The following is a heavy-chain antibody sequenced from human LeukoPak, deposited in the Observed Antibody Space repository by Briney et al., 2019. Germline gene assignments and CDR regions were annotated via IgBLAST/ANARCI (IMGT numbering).Heavy chain of an antibody. CDR1: GYSFTSYW. V-gene: IGHV5-51*01. J-gene: IGHJ3*02. D-gene: IGHD3-10*01. CDR3: ATNTMFRGIHAFDI. Sequence: GESLKISCKGSGYSFTSYWISWVRQMPGKGLEWMGIIYPGDSDTRYSPSFQGQVTISADKSISTAYLQWSGLKASDSAMYYCATNTMFRGIHAFDIWGQGTMVTVSS. CDR2: IYPGDSDT.